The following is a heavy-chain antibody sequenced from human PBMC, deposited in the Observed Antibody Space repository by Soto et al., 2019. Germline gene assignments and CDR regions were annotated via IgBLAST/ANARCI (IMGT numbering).Heavy chain of an antibody. V-gene: IGHV3-64D*09. J-gene: IGHJ3*02. CDR1: GFTFSSYA. CDR2: ISSNGGST. CDR3: VKEGWSGSYGLYAFDI. D-gene: IGHD1-26*01. Sequence: GGSLRLSCSASGFTFSSYAMHWVRQAPGKGLEYVSAISSNGGSTYYADSVKGRFTISRDNSKNTLYLQMSSLRAEDTTVYYCVKEGWSGSYGLYAFDIWGQGTMVTVSS.